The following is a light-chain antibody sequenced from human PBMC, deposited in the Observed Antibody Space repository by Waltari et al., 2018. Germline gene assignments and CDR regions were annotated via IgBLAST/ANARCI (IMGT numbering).Light chain of an antibody. CDR2: GGS. CDR1: QRVSSSS. Sequence: EVVLTQSPDTLSLSPGERATLSCRASQRVSSSSLAWYQQKPGQAPRLLISGGSTRATGIPDRFSGAGSGTDFTLTISRLEPEDFAVYYCQHYGRSPPNTFGQGSKLEIK. V-gene: IGKV3-20*01. CDR3: QHYGRSPPNT. J-gene: IGKJ2*01.